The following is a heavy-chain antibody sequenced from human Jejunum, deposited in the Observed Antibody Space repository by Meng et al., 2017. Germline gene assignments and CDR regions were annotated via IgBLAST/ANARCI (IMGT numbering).Heavy chain of an antibody. D-gene: IGHD1-26*01. Sequence: QVALKQWGEGLLKPSETLSLTCAVYGGSISGYFWSWIRQAPGEGLEWVGEFTRGGTTNYNPSLKSRVTISADTSKNQFSLTLSSVSAADTAVYYCARHEVDFDNWGQGTLVTVSS. CDR3: ARHEVDFDN. J-gene: IGHJ4*02. CDR2: FTRGGTT. V-gene: IGHV4-34*02. CDR1: GGSISGYF.